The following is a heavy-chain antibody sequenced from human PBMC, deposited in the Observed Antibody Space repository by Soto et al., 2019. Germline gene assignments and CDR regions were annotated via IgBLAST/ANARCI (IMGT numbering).Heavy chain of an antibody. V-gene: IGHV2-26*01. CDR2: IFSNDEK. J-gene: IGHJ5*02. CDR1: GFSLSNARMG. Sequence: SGPTLVNPTETLTLTCTVSGFSLSNARMGVSWIRQPPGKALEWLAHIFSNDEKSYSTSLKSRLTISKDTSKSQVVLTMTNMDPVDTATYYCARLQGSITIFGVVIRGWFDPWGQGTLVTVSS. CDR3: ARLQGSITIFGVVIRGWFDP. D-gene: IGHD3-3*01.